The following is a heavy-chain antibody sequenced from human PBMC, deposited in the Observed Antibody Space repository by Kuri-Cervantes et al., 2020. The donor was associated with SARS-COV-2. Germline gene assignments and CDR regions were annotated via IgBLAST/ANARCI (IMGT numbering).Heavy chain of an antibody. D-gene: IGHD7-27*01. J-gene: IGHJ4*02. CDR1: GFTFSSYS. CDR2: IGPSGTTK. CDR3: ARDLRLGKSLDY. Sequence: GGSLRLCCAASGFTFSSYSMNWVRQAPGKGLEWVSYIGPSGTTKYYADSVKGRFTISRDNAKNSLYLQMRSLRAEDTAVYYCARDLRLGKSLDYWGQGTLVTVSS. V-gene: IGHV3-48*04.